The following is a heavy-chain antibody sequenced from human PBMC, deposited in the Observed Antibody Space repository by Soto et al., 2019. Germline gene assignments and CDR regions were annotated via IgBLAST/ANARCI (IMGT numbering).Heavy chain of an antibody. CDR2: ISYDGSNK. CDR1: EVKFNNYG. CDR3: SNDSYFYSRSGYYVFDA. V-gene: IGHV3-30*18. Sequence: GGSLRLSCIGTEVKFNNYGIHWVRQAPGKGKDRVSVISYDGSNKQFVDSFHGRLTISRDNSKYTVFLQLNSLRPEDTAVYYCSNDSYFYSRSGYYVFDAWGQGTLVTVSS. D-gene: IGHD3-3*01. J-gene: IGHJ4*02.